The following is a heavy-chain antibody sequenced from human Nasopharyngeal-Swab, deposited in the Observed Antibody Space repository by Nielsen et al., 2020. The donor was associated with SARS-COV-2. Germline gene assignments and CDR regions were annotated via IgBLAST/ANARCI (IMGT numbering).Heavy chain of an antibody. CDR3: AKSLPGDYYYYGMDV. Sequence: GGSLRLSCAASGFTFSSYAMHWVRQAPGKGLEWVAVISYDGSNKYYADSVKGRFTISRDNSKNTLYLQMNSLRAEDTAVYYCAKSLPGDYYYYGMDVWGQGTTVTVSS. CDR2: ISYDGSNK. D-gene: IGHD4-17*01. J-gene: IGHJ6*02. CDR1: GFTFSSYA. V-gene: IGHV3-30*04.